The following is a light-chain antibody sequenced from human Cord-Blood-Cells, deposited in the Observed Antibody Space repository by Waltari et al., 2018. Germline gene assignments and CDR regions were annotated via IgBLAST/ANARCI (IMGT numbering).Light chain of an antibody. CDR3: SSYAGSNNYV. CDR1: SSDVGGYNY. Sequence: QSALTQPPSASRSPGQSVTISCTGTSSDVGGYNYVSWYQQHPGKAPKLMIYEGSKRPSGVPDRFSGSKSGNTASLTVSGLQAEDEADYYCSSYAGSNNYVFGTGTKVTVL. CDR2: EGS. J-gene: IGLJ1*01. V-gene: IGLV2-8*02.